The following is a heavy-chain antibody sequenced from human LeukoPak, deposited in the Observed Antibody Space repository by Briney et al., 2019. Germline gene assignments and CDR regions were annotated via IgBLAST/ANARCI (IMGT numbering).Heavy chain of an antibody. Sequence: PSETLSLTCTVSGGSISSGGYYWSWIRQHPGKGLEWIGYIYYSGSTNYNPSLKSRVTISVDTSKNQFSLKLSSVTAADTAVYYCARVSSSSWYHNFDYWGQGTLVTVSS. CDR1: GGSISSGGYY. CDR3: ARVSSSSWYHNFDY. J-gene: IGHJ4*02. CDR2: IYYSGST. V-gene: IGHV4-61*08. D-gene: IGHD6-13*01.